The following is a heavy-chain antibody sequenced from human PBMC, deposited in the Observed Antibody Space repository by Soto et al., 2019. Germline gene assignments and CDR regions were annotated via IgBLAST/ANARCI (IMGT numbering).Heavy chain of an antibody. V-gene: IGHV1-69*01. CDR3: TRGITLIRGVIPPGYYYGMAV. Sequence: QVQLVQSGAEVKKPGSSVKVSCKASGGTFSSYAISWVRQAPGQGLEWMGGFNPIFETANYEQKFQGRVTITADESTNTAYMELSSLRSEDTAVYYCTRGITLIRGVIPPGYYYGMAVWGQGTTVAVSS. D-gene: IGHD3-10*01. CDR2: FNPIFETA. CDR1: GGTFSSYA. J-gene: IGHJ6*02.